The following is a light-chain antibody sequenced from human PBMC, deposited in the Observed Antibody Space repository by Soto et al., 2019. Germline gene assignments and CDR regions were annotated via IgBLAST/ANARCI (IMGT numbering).Light chain of an antibody. CDR3: QQANSFPIT. CDR1: QGVRNW. J-gene: IGKJ5*01. V-gene: IGKV1D-12*01. Sequence: DIQMTQSPSSVSASVGDRVTITCRASQGVRNWLAWYQQKPGIAPKLLIYAVSSLQSGVPSRFSGSGSGTDLTLTSSSLQPEDFANYYCQQANSFPITFGQGTRLDIK. CDR2: AVS.